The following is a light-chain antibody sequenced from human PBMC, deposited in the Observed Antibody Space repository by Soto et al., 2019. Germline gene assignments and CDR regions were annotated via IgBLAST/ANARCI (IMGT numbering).Light chain of an antibody. CDR1: SSDVGSYNL. CDR3: CSYAGSSTFALYV. Sequence: QSALTQPASASGSPGQSITISCTGTSSDVGSYNLVSWYQQHPGKAPKLMIYEGSKRPSGVSNRFSGSKSGNTASLTISGLQAEDEADYYCCSYAGSSTFALYVFGTGTKLTVL. J-gene: IGLJ1*01. V-gene: IGLV2-23*03. CDR2: EGS.